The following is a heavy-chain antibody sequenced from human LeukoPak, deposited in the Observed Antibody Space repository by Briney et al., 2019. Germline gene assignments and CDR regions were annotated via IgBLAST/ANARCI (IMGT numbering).Heavy chain of an antibody. J-gene: IGHJ5*02. V-gene: IGHV4-31*03. CDR1: GGSISSGGYS. D-gene: IGHD1-1*01. Sequence: PSQTLSLTCTVSGGSISSGGYSWSWIRQHPGKGLEWIGYIYYSGSTYYNPSLESRVTISVDTSKNHFSLSLSSVTAADTAMYYCARGRNDPGCFDPWGQGTLVTVSS. CDR2: IYYSGST. CDR3: ARGRNDPGCFDP.